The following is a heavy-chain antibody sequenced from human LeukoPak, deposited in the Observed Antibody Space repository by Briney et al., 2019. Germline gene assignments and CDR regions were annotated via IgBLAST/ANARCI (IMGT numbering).Heavy chain of an antibody. CDR2: ISAYNGNT. CDR3: AREDVDTASFDY. V-gene: IGHV1-18*01. Sequence: ASVKVSCKASGYTFTSYGISWVRQAPGQGLEWMGWISAYNGNTNYAQKLQGRVTMTTDTSTSTAYVELRSLRSDDTAVYYCAREDVDTASFDYWGQGTLVTVSS. J-gene: IGHJ4*02. CDR1: GYTFTSYG. D-gene: IGHD5-18*01.